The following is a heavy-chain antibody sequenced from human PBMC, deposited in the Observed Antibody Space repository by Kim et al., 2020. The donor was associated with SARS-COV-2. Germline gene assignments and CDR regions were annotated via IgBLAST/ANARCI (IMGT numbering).Heavy chain of an antibody. CDR3: VKERRLLQGPFDF. J-gene: IGHJ4*02. D-gene: IGHD5-18*01. V-gene: IGHV3-64D*09. Sequence: AASMKGRFTISRDNSKGTLYLQMSSLRIEDTAIYYCVKERRLLQGPFDFWGQGALVTVSS.